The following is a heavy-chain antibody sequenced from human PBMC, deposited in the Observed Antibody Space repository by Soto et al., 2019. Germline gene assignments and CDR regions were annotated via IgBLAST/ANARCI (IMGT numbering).Heavy chain of an antibody. CDR2: ISPYNGNT. Sequence: QVQLVQSGAEVKKPGASVKVSCKASGYTFTSYGISWVRQAPGQGLEWMGWISPYNGNTNYAQKLQGRVTMTTDTAKSTAYMDLRSLRSDDTAVYYCARGIGGWFGVAYYYGMDAWGQGTTVTVSS. V-gene: IGHV1-18*01. D-gene: IGHD3-10*01. CDR1: GYTFTSYG. J-gene: IGHJ6*02. CDR3: ARGIGGWFGVAYYYGMDA.